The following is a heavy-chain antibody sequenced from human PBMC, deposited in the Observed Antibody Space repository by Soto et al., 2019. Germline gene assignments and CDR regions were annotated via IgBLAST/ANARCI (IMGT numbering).Heavy chain of an antibody. CDR1: GFSLTTYW. CDR2: INSDGTRT. Sequence: GGSLRLSCAASGFSLTTYWMHWVRQAPGKGLVWVSRINSDGTRTSYADSVKGRFTISRDNAENTLYLQMNSLGAEDTAVYYCARDQSYGAYFYYGMDVWGQGTTVTVSS. D-gene: IGHD3-10*01. V-gene: IGHV3-74*01. J-gene: IGHJ6*02. CDR3: ARDQSYGAYFYYGMDV.